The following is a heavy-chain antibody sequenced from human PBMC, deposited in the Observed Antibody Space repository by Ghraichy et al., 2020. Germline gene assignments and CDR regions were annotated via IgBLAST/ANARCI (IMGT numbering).Heavy chain of an antibody. CDR1: GYTFTSYD. D-gene: IGHD4-17*01. V-gene: IGHV1-8*01. J-gene: IGHJ3*02. Sequence: ASVKVSCKASGYTFTSYDINWVRQATGQGLEWMGWMNPNSGNTGYAQKFQGRVTMTRNTSISTAYMELSSLRSEDTAVYYCARRGKIGHMTTVIRTNAFDIWGQGTMVTVSS. CDR3: ARRGKIGHMTTVIRTNAFDI. CDR2: MNPNSGNT.